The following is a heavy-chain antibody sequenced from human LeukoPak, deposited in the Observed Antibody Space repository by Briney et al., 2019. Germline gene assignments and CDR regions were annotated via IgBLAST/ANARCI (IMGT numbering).Heavy chain of an antibody. J-gene: IGHJ5*02. CDR1: GGSISSSSYY. V-gene: IGHV4-39*01. Sequence: SETLSLACTVSGGSISSSSYYWGWIRQPPGKGLEWIGSIYDSGSTYYNPSLKSRVSISVDTSKNQFSLKLSSVTAADTAVYYCARQPEKYYYDSSGYYQNNWFDPWGQGTLVTVSS. CDR2: IYDSGST. D-gene: IGHD3-22*01. CDR3: ARQPEKYYYDSSGYYQNNWFDP.